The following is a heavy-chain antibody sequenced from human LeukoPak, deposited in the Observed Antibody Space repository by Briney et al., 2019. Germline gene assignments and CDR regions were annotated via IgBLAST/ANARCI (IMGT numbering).Heavy chain of an antibody. CDR3: ARQNFYRYCRSTSCYRPYYLYYMDV. CDR2: IYYTGST. J-gene: IGHJ6*03. Sequence: PSETLSLTCTVSGASIITWYWSWIRQAPGKGLEWLGYIYYTGSTNYHPSLKSRVTISVDTSNNQFSLKLSSVTAAATTVYYCARQNFYRYCRSTSCYRPYYLYYMDVWGKGTTVTISS. D-gene: IGHD2-2*01. V-gene: IGHV4-59*08. CDR1: GASIITWY.